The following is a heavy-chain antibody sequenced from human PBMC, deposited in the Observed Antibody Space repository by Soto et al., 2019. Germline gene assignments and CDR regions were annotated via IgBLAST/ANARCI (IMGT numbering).Heavy chain of an antibody. CDR2: IYYSGST. D-gene: IGHD3-16*02. CDR1: GGSISSGDYY. Sequence: PSETLSLTCTVSGGSISSGDYYWSWIRQPPGKGLEWIGYIYYSGSTYYNPSLKSRVTISVDTSKNQFSLKLSSVTAADTAVYYCASALSLGPQPGYFDDCGQGTLVTVSS. J-gene: IGHJ4*02. V-gene: IGHV4-30-4*01. CDR3: ASALSLGPQPGYFDD.